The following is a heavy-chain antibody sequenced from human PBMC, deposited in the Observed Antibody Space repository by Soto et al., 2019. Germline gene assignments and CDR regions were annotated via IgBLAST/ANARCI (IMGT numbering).Heavy chain of an antibody. J-gene: IGHJ4*02. Sequence: GGSLRLSCAASGFSFSSAWMNWVRQAPGKGLEWVGRIKSKTDGGTTDYAAPVKGRFTVSRDDSKNTLYLQMNSLETEDTAVYYCTTMLYGSGSYYSDAYWGQGTLVTVSS. CDR1: GFSFSSAW. D-gene: IGHD3-10*01. V-gene: IGHV3-15*07. CDR3: TTMLYGSGSYYSDAY. CDR2: IKSKTDGGTT.